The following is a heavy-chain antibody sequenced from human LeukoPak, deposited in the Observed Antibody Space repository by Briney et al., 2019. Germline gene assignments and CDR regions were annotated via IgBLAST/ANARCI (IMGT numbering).Heavy chain of an antibody. D-gene: IGHD4-17*01. CDR1: GFTFSSYA. J-gene: IGHJ4*02. V-gene: IGHV3-64D*06. Sequence: GGSLRLFCSASGFTFSSYAMHWVRQAPGKGLEYVSAISSNGGSTYYADSVKGRFTISRDNSKNTLYLQMSSLRAEDTAVYYCVKGTTGYFDYWGQGTLVTVSS. CDR3: VKGTTGYFDY. CDR2: ISSNGGST.